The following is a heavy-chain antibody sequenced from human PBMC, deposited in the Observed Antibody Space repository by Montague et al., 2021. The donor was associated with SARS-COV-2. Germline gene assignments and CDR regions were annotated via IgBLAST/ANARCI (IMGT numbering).Heavy chain of an antibody. CDR2: IYYTGST. V-gene: IGHV4-39*01. CDR3: ARHPQH. CDR1: GGSISNSFYY. J-gene: IGHJ1*01. Sequence: SETLSLTCTVSGGSISNSFYYWGWVRQPPGKGLEWIGSIYYTGSTYYTPSHKSRLTISVDTSENQFSLNLRSMTAADTAVYYCARHPQHWGQGTLVTVSS.